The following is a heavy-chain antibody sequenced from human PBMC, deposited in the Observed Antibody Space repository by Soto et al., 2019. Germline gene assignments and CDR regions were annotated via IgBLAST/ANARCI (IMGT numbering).Heavy chain of an antibody. CDR1: GGTFSTYA. V-gene: IGHV1-69*13. CDR2: IIPIFGKT. J-gene: IGHJ6*02. Sequence: SVKVSCKASGGTFSTYAITWVRQAPGQGLEWMGGIIPIFGKTNYVQKFQGRVTITADESTTTAYMELSSLRSEDTAVYYCARDRAMYCSSDGCHTPPYYGMDAWGQAPTVTVSS. D-gene: IGHD2-2*02. CDR3: ARDRAMYCSSDGCHTPPYYGMDA.